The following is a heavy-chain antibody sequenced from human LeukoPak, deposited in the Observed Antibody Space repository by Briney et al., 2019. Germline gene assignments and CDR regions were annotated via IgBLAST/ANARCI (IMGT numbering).Heavy chain of an antibody. CDR1: GFTFDDYA. CDR2: ISWNSGSI. D-gene: IGHD3-9*01. V-gene: IGHV3-9*01. CDR3: AKDRGIILTGHGMDV. Sequence: GGSLRLSCAASGFTFDDYAMHWVRQAPGKGLEWVSGISWNSGSIGYADSVKGRFTISRDNSKNTLYLQMNNLRAEDTAVYYCAKDRGIILTGHGMDVWGQGTTVTVSS. J-gene: IGHJ6*02.